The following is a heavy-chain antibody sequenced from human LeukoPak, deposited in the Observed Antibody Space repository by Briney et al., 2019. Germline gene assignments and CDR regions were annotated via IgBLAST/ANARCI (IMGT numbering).Heavy chain of an antibody. D-gene: IGHD2-21*02. J-gene: IGHJ3*02. V-gene: IGHV3-21*01. CDR3: AREVVAYRGGDCYSDAFDI. CDR2: ISSSSSYI. Sequence: GGSLRHSCAASGFTFSSYSMNWVRQAPGKGLEWVSSISSSSSYIYYADSVKGRFTISRDNAKNSLYLQMNSLRAEDTAVYYCAREVVAYRGGDCYSDAFDIWGQGTMVTVSS. CDR1: GFTFSSYS.